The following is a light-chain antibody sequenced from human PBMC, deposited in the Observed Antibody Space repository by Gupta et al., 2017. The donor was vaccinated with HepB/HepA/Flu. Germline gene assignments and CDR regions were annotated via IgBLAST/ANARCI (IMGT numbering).Light chain of an antibody. V-gene: IGLV1-51*02. CDR3: GTWDGSLSTCV. CDR2: ENN. J-gene: IGLJ1*01. CDR1: SANIGNNY. Sequence: QSVLTQPPSVSAAPGLTVTISCSGSSANIGNNYVSWYQQLPGKAPKLLIYENNKRPSGIPDRFSGSKSGTSATLGISGLQTGDEADYYCGTWDGSLSTCVFATGTKVTVL.